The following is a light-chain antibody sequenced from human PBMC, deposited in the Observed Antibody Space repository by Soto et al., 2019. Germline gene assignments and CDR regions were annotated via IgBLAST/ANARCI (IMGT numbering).Light chain of an antibody. CDR2: GVT. Sequence: QSVLTQPTSVSGSPGQSITISCTGNHNDIGTYDYVSWYQQHPGRAPRLLIHGVTTRPSGISGRFSASKSGLTASLTISGLQPEDEADSYCSSFTSHRIYVFGPGTKVTV. CDR1: HNDIGTYDY. J-gene: IGLJ1*01. V-gene: IGLV2-14*03. CDR3: SSFTSHRIYV.